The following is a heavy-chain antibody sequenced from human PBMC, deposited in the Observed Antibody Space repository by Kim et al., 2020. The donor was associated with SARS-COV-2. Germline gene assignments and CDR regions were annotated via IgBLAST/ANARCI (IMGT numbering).Heavy chain of an antibody. V-gene: IGHV3-23*01. Sequence: GGSLRLSCAASGFTFSSYAMSWVRQAPGKGLEWVSAISGSGGSTYYADSVKGRFTISRDNSKNTLYLQMNSLRAEDTAVYYCAKSDIVVVPSSYYYYYGMDVWGQGTTVTVSS. CDR2: ISGSGGST. D-gene: IGHD2-2*01. CDR1: GFTFSSYA. CDR3: AKSDIVVVPSSYYYYYGMDV. J-gene: IGHJ6*02.